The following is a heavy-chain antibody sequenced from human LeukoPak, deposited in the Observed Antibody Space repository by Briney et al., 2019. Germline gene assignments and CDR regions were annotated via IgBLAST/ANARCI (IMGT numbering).Heavy chain of an antibody. CDR1: GFTFSSYA. Sequence: GGSLRLSCAASGFTFSSYAMHWVRQAPGKGLEWVAVISYDGSNKYYADSVKGRFTISRDNSKNTLYLQMNSLRAEDTAVYYCAKSITIFGVVTYGWYFDYWGQGTLVTVSS. J-gene: IGHJ4*02. CDR2: ISYDGSNK. V-gene: IGHV3-30-3*02. D-gene: IGHD3-3*01. CDR3: AKSITIFGVVTYGWYFDY.